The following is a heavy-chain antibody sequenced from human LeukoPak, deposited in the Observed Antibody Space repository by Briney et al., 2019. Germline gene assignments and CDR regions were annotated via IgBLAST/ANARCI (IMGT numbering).Heavy chain of an antibody. CDR2: IYPGDSDT. D-gene: IGHD1-7*01. V-gene: IGHV5-51*01. J-gene: IGHJ5*02. Sequence: GESLKISCRGSGYSFTSYWIGWVRQMPGKGLEWMGIIYPGDSDTRYSPSFQGQVTISADKSISTAYLQWSSLKASDTAMYYCARSHNWNYRRFDPWGQGTLVTVSS. CDR1: GYSFTSYW. CDR3: ARSHNWNYRRFDP.